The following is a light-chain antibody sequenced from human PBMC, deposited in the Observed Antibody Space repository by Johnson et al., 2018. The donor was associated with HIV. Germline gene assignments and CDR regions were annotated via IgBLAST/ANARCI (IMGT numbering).Light chain of an antibody. V-gene: IGLV1-51*01. Sequence: QSVLTQSPSVSAAPGQKVTISCSGSSSNIGNNYVSWYQQLPGTAPKLLIYDNNKRPSGIPDRSSGSKSGTSATQAITGLQTGDEADYYCGTWDSSLSAYYVFGTGTKVTVL. J-gene: IGLJ1*01. CDR3: GTWDSSLSAYYV. CDR1: SSNIGNNY. CDR2: DNN.